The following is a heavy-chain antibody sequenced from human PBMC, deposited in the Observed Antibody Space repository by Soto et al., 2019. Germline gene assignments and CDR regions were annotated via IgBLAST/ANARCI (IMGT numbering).Heavy chain of an antibody. CDR1: GFTFDDYC. J-gene: IGHJ4*02. CDR2: INWNGGST. CDR3: ARGFDSSGYYQAGVLGY. Sequence: GGSLRLCCAAPGFTFDDYCMSWVRQAPGKGLEWVSGINWNGGSTGYADSVKGRFTISRDNAKNSLYLQMKSLRAEDTALYYCARGFDSSGYYQAGVLGYWGQGTLVTVSS. D-gene: IGHD3-22*01. V-gene: IGHV3-20*04.